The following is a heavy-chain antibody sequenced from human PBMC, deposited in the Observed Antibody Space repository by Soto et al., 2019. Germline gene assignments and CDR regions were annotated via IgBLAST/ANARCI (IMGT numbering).Heavy chain of an antibody. J-gene: IGHJ4*02. CDR1: GYSFIDYY. CDR3: ARPPGYISDWYYFDL. D-gene: IGHD3-9*01. CDR2: ISPKSGGT. V-gene: IGHV1-2*02. Sequence: ASVKVSCKASGYSFIDYYIHWVRQAPGQGFEWMGRISPKSGGTNYAQKFEGRVTMTWDASLNTAYMELSSLISDDTAVYYCARPPGYISDWYYFDLWGQGTLVTVSS.